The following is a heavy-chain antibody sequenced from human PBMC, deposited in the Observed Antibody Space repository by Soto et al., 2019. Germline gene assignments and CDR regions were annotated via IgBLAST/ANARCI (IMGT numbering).Heavy chain of an antibody. Sequence: GGSLRLSCAASGFTFSSYWMSWVRQAPGKGLEWVANIKQDGSEKYYVDSVKGRFTISRDNAKNSLYLQMNSLRAEDTAVYYCARDGYDILTVFYALYYYGIDVWGQGTTASVS. CDR3: ARDGYDILTVFYALYYYGIDV. J-gene: IGHJ6*02. D-gene: IGHD3-9*01. V-gene: IGHV3-7*05. CDR2: IKQDGSEK. CDR1: GFTFSSYW.